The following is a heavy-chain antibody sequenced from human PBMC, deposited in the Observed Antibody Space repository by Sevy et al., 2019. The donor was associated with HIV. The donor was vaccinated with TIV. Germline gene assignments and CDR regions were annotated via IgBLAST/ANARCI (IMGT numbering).Heavy chain of an antibody. Sequence: GESLKISCKGSGYSFTSYWISWVRQMPGKGLEWMGRIDPSDSYTNYSPPFQGHVTISADKSISTAYLQWSSLKASDTAMDYCARQTGIAVAATSHYYYMDVWGKGTTVTVSS. CDR1: GYSFTSYW. CDR2: IDPSDSYT. J-gene: IGHJ6*03. D-gene: IGHD6-19*01. V-gene: IGHV5-10-1*01. CDR3: ARQTGIAVAATSHYYYMDV.